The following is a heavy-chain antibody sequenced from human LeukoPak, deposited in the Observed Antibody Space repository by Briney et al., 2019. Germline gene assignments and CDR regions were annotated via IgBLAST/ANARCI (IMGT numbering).Heavy chain of an antibody. Sequence: PGGSLRLSCAASGLSFGDYPFHWVRQSPGKGLEWMAVISHDGTKIYYAGSAKGRFTISRDNSNNTLFLQMNSLKTEDTAVYYCARGDLIQLWSPSFDPWGQGTLVTVSS. J-gene: IGHJ5*02. D-gene: IGHD5-18*01. CDR2: ISHDGTKI. CDR1: GLSFGDYP. V-gene: IGHV3-30*04. CDR3: ARGDLIQLWSPSFDP.